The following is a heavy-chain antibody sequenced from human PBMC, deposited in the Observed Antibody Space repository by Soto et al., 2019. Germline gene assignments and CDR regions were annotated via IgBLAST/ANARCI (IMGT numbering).Heavy chain of an antibody. J-gene: IGHJ4*02. Sequence: VQLVESGGGLVKPGGSVTLSCAGSGFAFRSYNMNWVRQPPGKGLEWVASISSGSSNIYYADSVKGRFTSSRDNAKDSLYLQMDGMRAEDSAVYYCASATVVAGTFDFLGQGTLLTVSS. V-gene: IGHV3-21*01. CDR3: ASATVVAGTFDF. CDR1: GFAFRSYN. CDR2: ISSGSSNI. D-gene: IGHD4-17*01.